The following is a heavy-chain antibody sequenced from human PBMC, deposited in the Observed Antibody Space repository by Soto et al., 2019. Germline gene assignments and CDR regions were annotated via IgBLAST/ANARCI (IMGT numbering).Heavy chain of an antibody. J-gene: IGHJ5*02. CDR1: GYTFTSYG. CDR3: ARTFLTYDSSGYFILAWFDP. V-gene: IGHV1-18*01. CDR2: ISAYNGNT. D-gene: IGHD3-22*01. Sequence: RASVKVSCKASGYTFTSYGISWVRQAPGQGLEWMGWISAYNGNTNYAQKLQSRVTMTTDTSTSTAYMELRSLRSDDTAVYYCARTFLTYDSSGYFILAWFDPWGQGTLVTVSS.